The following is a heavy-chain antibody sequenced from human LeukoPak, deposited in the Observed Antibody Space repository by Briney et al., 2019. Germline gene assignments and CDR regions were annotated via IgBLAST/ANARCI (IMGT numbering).Heavy chain of an antibody. D-gene: IGHD3-9*01. CDR1: GYSIDSGYY. CDR2: IYYSGST. Sequence: SETLSLTCVVSGYSIDSGYYWGWIRQPPGKGLEWIGYIYYSGSTNYNPSLKSRVTISVDTSKNQFSLKLSSVTAADTAVYYCARYFDWFYWFDPWGQGTLVTVSS. CDR3: ARYFDWFYWFDP. V-gene: IGHV4-38-2*01. J-gene: IGHJ5*02.